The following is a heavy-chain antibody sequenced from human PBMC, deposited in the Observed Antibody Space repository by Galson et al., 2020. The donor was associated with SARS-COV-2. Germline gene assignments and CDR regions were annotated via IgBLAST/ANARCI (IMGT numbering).Heavy chain of an antibody. V-gene: IGHV2-26*01. CDR3: ARIPREDYYDFWSNFDY. Sequence: SGPTLVKPTETLTLTCTVSGFSLNNGRMGVSWIRQPPGKALEWLAHIFSNDEKSYSTSLKSRLTISKDTSKSQVVLNMTNMDPVDTATYYCARIPREDYYDFWSNFDYWGQGTLVTVSS. CDR2: IFSNDEK. J-gene: IGHJ4*02. D-gene: IGHD3-3*01. CDR1: GFSLNNGRMG.